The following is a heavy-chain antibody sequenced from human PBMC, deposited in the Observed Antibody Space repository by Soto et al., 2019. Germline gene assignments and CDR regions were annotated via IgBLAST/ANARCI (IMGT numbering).Heavy chain of an antibody. CDR1: GFSFRSYG. CDR2: IWFDGSKK. V-gene: IGHV3-33*01. Sequence: PGGSLRLSCAASGFSFRSYGMHWVRQAPGKGLEWVAVIWFDGSKKYYTESVKGRFTISRDDSKSALFLQMDSLRAEDTAVYYCVRDRVVVVAATKSQYFDYWGQGTLVTVSS. CDR3: VRDRVVVVAATKSQYFDY. D-gene: IGHD2-15*01. J-gene: IGHJ4*02.